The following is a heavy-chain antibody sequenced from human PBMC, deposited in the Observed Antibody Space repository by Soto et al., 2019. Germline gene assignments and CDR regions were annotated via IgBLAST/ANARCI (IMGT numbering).Heavy chain of an antibody. CDR2: IKGNGSGK. J-gene: IGHJ5*02. CDR1: GFTFSSYA. Sequence: GGSLRLSCAASGFTFSSYAMSWVRQAPGKGLEWVCNIKGNGSGKFYVDSVKGLFTISRDNAKNSLYLDMNSLRVEDTAIYFCARDFGGPWGQGTLVTVSS. V-gene: IGHV3-7*05. CDR3: ARDFGGP. D-gene: IGHD1-26*01.